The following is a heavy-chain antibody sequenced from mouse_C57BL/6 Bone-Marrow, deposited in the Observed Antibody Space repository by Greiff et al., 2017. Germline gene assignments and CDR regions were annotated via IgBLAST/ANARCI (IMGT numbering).Heavy chain of an antibody. CDR1: GYTFTNYW. CDR2: MHPNGGSP. V-gene: IGHV1-64*01. Sequence: QVPLQQPGAELVKPGASVKLSCKASGYTFTNYWMHWVKQRPGHGLEWIGMMHPNGGSPDYNEQFKSEAPLSVDKASRTAYMELSSLTSEDSAVYDCARSYDYDDYTMDYWGQGTSGTGSA. CDR3: ARSYDYDDYTMDY. J-gene: IGHJ4*01. D-gene: IGHD2-4*01.